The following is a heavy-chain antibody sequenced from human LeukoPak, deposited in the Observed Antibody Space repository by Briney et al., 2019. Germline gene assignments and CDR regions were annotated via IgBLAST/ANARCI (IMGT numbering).Heavy chain of an antibody. Sequence: SETLSLTCTVSGGSISSGSYYWSWIRQPAGKGLEWIGRIYTSGSTNYNPSLKSRVTISVDTSKNQFSLKLSSVTAADTAVYYCARTTYYYGSGSYYDDFDYWGQGTLVTASS. CDR2: IYTSGST. CDR3: ARTTYYYGSGSYYDDFDY. J-gene: IGHJ4*02. CDR1: GGSISSGSYY. V-gene: IGHV4-61*02. D-gene: IGHD3-10*01.